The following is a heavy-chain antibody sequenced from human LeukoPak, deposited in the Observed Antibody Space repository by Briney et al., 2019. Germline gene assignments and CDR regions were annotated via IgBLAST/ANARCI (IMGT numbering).Heavy chain of an antibody. Sequence: GASVKVSCKASGYTFTSYDINCVRQATGQGLEWMGWMNPNSGNTGYAQKFQGRVTMTRNTSISTAYMELSSLRSEDTAVYYCARAKSYDFWSGNWFDPWGQGTLVTVSS. V-gene: IGHV1-8*01. CDR2: MNPNSGNT. CDR1: GYTFTSYD. CDR3: ARAKSYDFWSGNWFDP. D-gene: IGHD3-3*01. J-gene: IGHJ5*02.